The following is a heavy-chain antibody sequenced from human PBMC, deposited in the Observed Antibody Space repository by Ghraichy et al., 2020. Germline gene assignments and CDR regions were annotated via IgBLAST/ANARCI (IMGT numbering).Heavy chain of an antibody. D-gene: IGHD2-2*01. CDR2: INPNSGGT. V-gene: IGHV1-2*06. Sequence: ASVKVSCKASGYTFTGYYMHWVRQAPGQGLEWMGRINPNSGGTNYAQKFQGRVTMTRDTSISTAYMELSRLRSDDTAVYYCARSRDRVPAALFDYWGQGTLVTVSS. J-gene: IGHJ4*02. CDR3: ARSRDRVPAALFDY. CDR1: GYTFTGYY.